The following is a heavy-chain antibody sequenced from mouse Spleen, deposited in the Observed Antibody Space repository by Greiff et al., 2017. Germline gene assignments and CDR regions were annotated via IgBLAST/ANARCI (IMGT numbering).Heavy chain of an antibody. V-gene: IGHV5-9*04. D-gene: IGHD2-4*01. J-gene: IGHJ2*01. CDR1: GFTFSSYA. CDR3: ARHGDYDYLDY. Sequence: EVKLMESGGGLVKLGGSLKLSCAASGFTFSSYAMSWVRQTPEKRLEWVATISSGGGNTYYPDSVKGRFTISRDNAKNTLYLQMSSLKSEDTAMYYCARHGDYDYLDYWGQGTTLTVSS. CDR2: ISSGGGNT.